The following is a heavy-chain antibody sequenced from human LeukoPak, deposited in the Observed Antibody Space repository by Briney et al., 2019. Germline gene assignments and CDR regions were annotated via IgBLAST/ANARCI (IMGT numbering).Heavy chain of an antibody. CDR3: AKDFGSYGFDY. V-gene: IGHV3-30*18. Sequence: PGGSLRLSCAASGFTFSSYGMHWVRQAPGKGLEWVAVISYDGSNIYYADSVKGRFTISRDNSKNTLYLQMNSLRAEDTAVYYCAKDFGSYGFDYWGQGTLVTVSS. CDR1: GFTFSSYG. CDR2: ISYDGSNI. J-gene: IGHJ4*02. D-gene: IGHD5-18*01.